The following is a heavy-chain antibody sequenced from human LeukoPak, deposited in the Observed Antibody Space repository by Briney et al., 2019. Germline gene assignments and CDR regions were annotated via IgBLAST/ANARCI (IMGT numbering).Heavy chain of an antibody. V-gene: IGHV3-9*01. D-gene: IGHD3-22*01. CDR2: ISWNSGSI. J-gene: IGHJ4*02. CDR3: AIYDSSGYYNY. Sequence: GGSLRLSCAASGFTFDDYAMHWVRQAPGKGLEWVSGISWNSGSIGYADSVKGRFTISRDNAKNSLHLQMNSLRAEDTALYYCAIYDSSGYYNYWGQGTLVTVSS. CDR1: GFTFDDYA.